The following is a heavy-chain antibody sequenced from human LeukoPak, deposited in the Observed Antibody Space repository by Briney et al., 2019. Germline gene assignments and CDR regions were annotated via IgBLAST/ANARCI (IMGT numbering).Heavy chain of an antibody. CDR2: IIPILGIA. Sequence: SVKVSCKASGGTFSSYTISWVRQAPGQGLEWMGRIIPILGIANYAQKFQGRVTITADKSTSTAYMELSSLRSEDTAVYYCARDGYDFWSGPSYFDYRGQGTLVTVSS. D-gene: IGHD3-3*01. CDR3: ARDGYDFWSGPSYFDY. V-gene: IGHV1-69*04. CDR1: GGTFSSYT. J-gene: IGHJ4*02.